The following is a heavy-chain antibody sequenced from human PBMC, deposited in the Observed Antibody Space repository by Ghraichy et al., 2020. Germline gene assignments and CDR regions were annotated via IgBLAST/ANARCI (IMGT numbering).Heavy chain of an antibody. D-gene: IGHD5-12*01. J-gene: IGHJ6*03. CDR2: INSDGSST. CDR1: GFTFSSYW. CDR3: ASPGPSGATISYYYYMDV. V-gene: IGHV3-74*01. Sequence: GGSRRLSCAASGFTFSSYWMHWVRQAPGKGLVWVSRINSDGSSTSYADSVKGRFTISRDNAKNTLYLQMNSLRAEDTAVYYCASPGPSGATISYYYYMDVWGKGTTVTVSS.